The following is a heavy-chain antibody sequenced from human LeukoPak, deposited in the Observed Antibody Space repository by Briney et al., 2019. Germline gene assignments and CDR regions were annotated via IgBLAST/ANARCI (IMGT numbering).Heavy chain of an antibody. CDR2: INPNSGGT. Sequence: ASVKVSCKASGYTFTGYYMHWVRQAPGQGLEWMGWINPNSGGTNYAQKFRGRVTMTRDTSISTAYMELSRLRSDDTAVYYCAREGSRDGYNLGYDYWGQGTLVTVSS. CDR1: GYTFTGYY. CDR3: AREGSRDGYNLGYDY. V-gene: IGHV1-2*02. D-gene: IGHD5-24*01. J-gene: IGHJ4*02.